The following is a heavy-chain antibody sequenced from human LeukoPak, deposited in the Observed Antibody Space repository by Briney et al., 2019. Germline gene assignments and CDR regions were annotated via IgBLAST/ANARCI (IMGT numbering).Heavy chain of an antibody. Sequence: GGSLRLSCAASGFTVSSSYMSWVRQAPGKGLEWVSGISGSGDNTYYADSVKGRFTISRDNSKNTLYVQVNSLGTEDTAAYYCARSDWFDSWGQGTLVIVSS. CDR3: ARSDWFDS. J-gene: IGHJ5*01. CDR1: GFTVSSSY. V-gene: IGHV3-23*01. CDR2: ISGSGDNT.